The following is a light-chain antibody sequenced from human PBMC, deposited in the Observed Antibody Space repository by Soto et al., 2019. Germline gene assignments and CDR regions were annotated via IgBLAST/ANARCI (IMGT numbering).Light chain of an antibody. CDR2: GAS. Sequence: DNVLTQSPGSLSLSPGEGATLSCRASPTLRTSYFAWYQQKPGLAPRLLIFGASHRATGVPDRFSGSGAGTDFTLPITRVEPEDFAVYYCQQYATSPPTFGQGARVEIK. CDR1: PTLRTSY. J-gene: IGKJ1*01. CDR3: QQYATSPPT. V-gene: IGKV3-20*01.